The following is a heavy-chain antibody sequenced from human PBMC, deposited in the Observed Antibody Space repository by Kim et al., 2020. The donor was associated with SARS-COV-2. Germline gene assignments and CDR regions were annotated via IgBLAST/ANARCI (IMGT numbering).Heavy chain of an antibody. CDR3: VRDRWGGSFDF. J-gene: IGHJ5*01. CDR1: GFTFSNYD. D-gene: IGHD3-16*01. V-gene: IGHV3-48*02. CDR2: ITKNSGTI. Sequence: GGSLRLSCVTSGFTFSNYDMNWVRQAPGKGLEWLSFITKNSGTIYYEESVMGRSTISRDNAKNSLYLQMVSLRDEDTAVYYCVRDRWGGSFDFWGQGTLV.